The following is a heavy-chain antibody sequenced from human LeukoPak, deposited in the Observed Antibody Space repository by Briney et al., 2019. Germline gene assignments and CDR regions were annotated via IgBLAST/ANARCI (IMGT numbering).Heavy chain of an antibody. D-gene: IGHD4-11*01. CDR1: GFTFRSYE. J-gene: IGHJ4*02. V-gene: IGHV3-66*01. Sequence: GSLRLSCAASGFTFRSYEMNWVRQAPGKGLEWVSVIYSGGSTYYADSVKGRFTISRDSSKNTLYLQMNSLRAEDTAVYYCARDTGGSVDYWGQGTLVTVSS. CDR2: IYSGGST. CDR3: ARDTGGSVDY.